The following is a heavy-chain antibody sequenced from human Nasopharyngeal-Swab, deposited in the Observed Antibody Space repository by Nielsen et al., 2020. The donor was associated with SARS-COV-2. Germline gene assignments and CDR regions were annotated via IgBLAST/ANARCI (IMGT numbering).Heavy chain of an antibody. Sequence: ASVKVSCKASGYTFTGYYMHWARQAPGQGLEWMGRINPNSGGTNYAQKFQGRVTMTRNTSISTAYMELSSLRSEDTAVYYCARAGKIQLWFNSLYYFDYWGQGTLVTVSS. J-gene: IGHJ4*02. V-gene: IGHV1-2*06. CDR2: INPNSGGT. CDR1: GYTFTGYY. D-gene: IGHD5-18*01. CDR3: ARAGKIQLWFNSLYYFDY.